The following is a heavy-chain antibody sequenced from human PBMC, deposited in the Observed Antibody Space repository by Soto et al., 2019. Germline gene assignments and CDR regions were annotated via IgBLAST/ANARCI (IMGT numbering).Heavy chain of an antibody. CDR3: ARDVGRHSGGIDY. Sequence: QVQLVQSGAEVKKPGSSVKVSCKASGGTFSSSSINWVRQAPGQGLEWMGEIIPIFGTANYAQKFQGRVTITADESTSTAYMELSSLRSEDTAVYYCARDVGRHSGGIDYWGQGTLVTVSS. CDR2: IIPIFGTA. J-gene: IGHJ4*02. D-gene: IGHD1-26*01. V-gene: IGHV1-69*01. CDR1: GGTFSSSS.